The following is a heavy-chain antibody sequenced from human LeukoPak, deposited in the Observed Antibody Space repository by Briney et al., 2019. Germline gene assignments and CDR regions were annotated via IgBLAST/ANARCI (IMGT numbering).Heavy chain of an antibody. CDR1: GYTFTHYG. Sequence: SSVTVSCKASGYTFTHYGISWVRQAPGRGLEWMGWISAYNGNTNYAHKLQERVTMTTDTSTSTAYMELRSLRSDETAVYYCARDLYYYDSSGYYGFDYWGQGTLVTVSS. J-gene: IGHJ4*02. V-gene: IGHV1-18*01. CDR3: ARDLYYYDSSGYYGFDY. CDR2: ISAYNGNT. D-gene: IGHD3-22*01.